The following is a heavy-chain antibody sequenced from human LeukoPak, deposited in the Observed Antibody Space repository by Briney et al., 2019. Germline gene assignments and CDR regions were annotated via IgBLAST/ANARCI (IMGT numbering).Heavy chain of an antibody. V-gene: IGHV4-61*02. J-gene: IGHJ6*03. D-gene: IGHD5-12*01. Sequence: PSQTLSLTCTVYGGSIISAGFHWGWIRQPAGKGLDWIGRIYISGRITYNPSLKSRVTISVDTSKHQFSLKLSSVTAADTAVYYCAKDHGSGYDFSSFYLDVWGKGTTVTVSS. CDR2: IYISGRI. CDR1: GGSIISAGFH. CDR3: AKDHGSGYDFSSFYLDV.